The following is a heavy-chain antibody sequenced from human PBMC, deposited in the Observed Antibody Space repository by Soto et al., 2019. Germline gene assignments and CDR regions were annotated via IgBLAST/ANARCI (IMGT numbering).Heavy chain of an antibody. CDR1: GFSFSSYE. D-gene: IGHD3-10*01. J-gene: IGHJ4*02. Sequence: GGSPGLSCTASGFSFSSYEINWVRQAPGKGLEWISYISSSGATISYADSVKGRSTISRDNAQNSLYLQMDSLRVEDTAFDDRSRVGYGSGNYYVDYRGQGILVT. V-gene: IGHV3-48*03. CDR2: ISSSGATI. CDR3: SRVGYGSGNYYVDY.